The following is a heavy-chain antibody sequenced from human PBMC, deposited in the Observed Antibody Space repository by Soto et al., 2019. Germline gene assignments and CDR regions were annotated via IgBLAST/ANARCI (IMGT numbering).Heavy chain of an antibody. CDR3: ARGSNNSWYGRDFDY. J-gene: IGHJ4*02. CDR2: IYSGGPI. V-gene: IGHV3-53*02. CDR1: GFSVTSHY. Sequence: EVQLVETGGRLIQAGESLRLSCAVSGFSVTSHYMSWVRQAPGKGLEWVSVIYSGGPIYYADSVKGRFTIFRDTSKNMLYFQMNRLRVEDTAVYYCARGSNNSWYGRDFDYWGRGTLVTVSS. D-gene: IGHD1-26*01.